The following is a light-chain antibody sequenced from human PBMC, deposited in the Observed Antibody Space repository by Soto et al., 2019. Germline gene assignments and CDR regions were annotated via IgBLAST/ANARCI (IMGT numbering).Light chain of an antibody. V-gene: IGLV2-14*03. J-gene: IGLJ1*01. Sequence: QSVLTQPASVSGSPGQSITISCTGTSSDVGGFNYVSWYQQHPGKAPKLMIYDVTNRPSGVSYRFSGSKSGNTASLTIPGLQAEDEADYYCNSYTSSSTYVFGTGNKVTVL. CDR1: SSDVGGFNY. CDR3: NSYTSSSTYV. CDR2: DVT.